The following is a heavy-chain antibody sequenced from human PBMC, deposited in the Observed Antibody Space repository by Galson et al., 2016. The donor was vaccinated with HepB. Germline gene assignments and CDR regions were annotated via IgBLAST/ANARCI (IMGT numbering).Heavy chain of an antibody. CDR2: IYWDDDK. CDR3: AHSHVDSDFWSGYLIGYFDY. D-gene: IGHD3-3*01. J-gene: IGHJ4*02. V-gene: IGHV2-5*02. Sequence: PALVKPTQTLTLTCTFSGFSFNTGGVAVGWIRQPPGKALEWLALIYWDDDKRYSPSLKSRLTITKDTSKNQVVLTMINMDPVDTATYYCAHSHVDSDFWSGYLIGYFDYWGQGTLVTVSS. CDR1: GFSFNTGGVA.